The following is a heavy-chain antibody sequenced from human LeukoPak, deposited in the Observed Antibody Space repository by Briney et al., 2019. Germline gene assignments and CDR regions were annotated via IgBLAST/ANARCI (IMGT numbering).Heavy chain of an antibody. Sequence: PGGSLRLSCAASGFTFSSHGMSWVRQAPGKGLEWVSGIVGGAGGTYYADSVKGRFTISRDNSRNTLYLQMNSLRAEDTAVYYCAHGTMYQLDSWGQGTLVTVSP. CDR1: GFTFSSHG. J-gene: IGHJ4*02. CDR2: IVGGAGGT. V-gene: IGHV3-23*01. D-gene: IGHD3-10*02. CDR3: AHGTMYQLDS.